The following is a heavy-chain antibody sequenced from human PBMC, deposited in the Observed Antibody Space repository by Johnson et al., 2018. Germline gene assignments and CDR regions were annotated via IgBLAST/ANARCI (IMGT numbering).Heavy chain of an antibody. V-gene: IGHV3-49*03. Sequence: VQLVESGGGLVQPGRSLRLSCTASGFTFGDYAMSWFRQAPGKGLEWVGFIRSKAYGGTTEYAASVKCRFTISRDDSKSIAYLKMNSLKTEDTAVYYCTTVGVVVTASHIEAPQYFHHWGQGTLVTVSS. CDR3: TTVGVVVTASHIEAPQYFHH. CDR2: IRSKAYGGTT. D-gene: IGHD2-21*02. CDR1: GFTFGDYA. J-gene: IGHJ1*01.